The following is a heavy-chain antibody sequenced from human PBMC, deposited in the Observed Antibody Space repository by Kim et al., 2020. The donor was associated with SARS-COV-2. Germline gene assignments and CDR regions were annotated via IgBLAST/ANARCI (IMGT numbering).Heavy chain of an antibody. CDR3: TTDFLGILPGYYVFDY. D-gene: IGHD3-9*01. V-gene: IGHV3-15*01. J-gene: IGHJ4*02. Sequence: PVKGRLTISRDDSKNTLYLQMNSLKTEDTAVYYCTTDFLGILPGYYVFDYWGQGTLVTVSS.